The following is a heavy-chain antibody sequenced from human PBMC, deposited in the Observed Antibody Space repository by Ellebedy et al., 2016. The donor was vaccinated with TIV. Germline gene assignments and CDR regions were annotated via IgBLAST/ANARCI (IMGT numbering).Heavy chain of an antibody. Sequence: GESLKISCAASGFIFNDYWMHWVRQTPGRGLEWVANINQDGSQKYYVDSVKGRFTISRDNAKNSLYLQMNSLRDEDTAVYYCAREVWYPASWGQGTLVTVSS. CDR3: AREVWYPAS. CDR1: GFIFNDYW. CDR2: INQDGSQK. V-gene: IGHV3-7*01. D-gene: IGHD6-13*01. J-gene: IGHJ4*02.